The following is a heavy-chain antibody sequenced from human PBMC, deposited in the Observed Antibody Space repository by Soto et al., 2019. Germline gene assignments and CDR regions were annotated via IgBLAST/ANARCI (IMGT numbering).Heavy chain of an antibody. D-gene: IGHD3-16*01. V-gene: IGHV4-34*01. Sequence: PSETLSLTCAVYGGSFSGYYWSWIRQPPGKGLEWIGEINHSGSTNYNPSLKSRVTISVDTSKNQFSLKRSAVTPADTAVYYCARGRGRYYYYYGMDVWGQGTAVTVSS. CDR3: ARGRGRYYYYYGMDV. CDR2: INHSGST. CDR1: GGSFSGYY. J-gene: IGHJ6*02.